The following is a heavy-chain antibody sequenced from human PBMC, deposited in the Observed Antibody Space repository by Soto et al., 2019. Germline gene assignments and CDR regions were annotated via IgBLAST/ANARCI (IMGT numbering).Heavy chain of an antibody. CDR2: IIPIFGTA. CDR1: GGTFSTYC. D-gene: IGHD1-26*01. Sequence: QVQLVQSGAEVKKPGSSVKVSCKTSGGTFSTYCIVWVRQAPGEGLEWMGGIIPIFGTANYAQKFQDRVTITADKSTNTGFMELSSLKSEDTAMYYCASSSGNNYGVGTNYYFDYWGQGTLVTVSS. CDR3: ASSSGNNYGVGTNYYFDY. J-gene: IGHJ4*02. V-gene: IGHV1-69*06.